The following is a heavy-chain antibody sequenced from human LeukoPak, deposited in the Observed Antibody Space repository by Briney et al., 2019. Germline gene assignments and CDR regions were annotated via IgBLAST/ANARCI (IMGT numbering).Heavy chain of an antibody. CDR2: VNGDGTST. D-gene: IGHD3-16*01. Sequence: GGSLRLSCAASGFTFSSHWMHWVSQAPGKGLVWVSCVNGDGTSTTYADSVKGRFIISRDNARNTVYLQMNSLRAEDTALYYCTRDWAMASDYWGQGTLVTVSS. CDR3: TRDWAMASDY. CDR1: GFTFSSHW. V-gene: IGHV3-74*01. J-gene: IGHJ4*02.